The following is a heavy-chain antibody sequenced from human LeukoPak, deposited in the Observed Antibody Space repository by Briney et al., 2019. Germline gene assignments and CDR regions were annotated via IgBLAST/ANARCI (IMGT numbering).Heavy chain of an antibody. CDR2: IYYSGYT. Sequence: SATLSLTCTVSGGSISSSSHYWGWIRQPPGKGLEWIGSIYYSGYTYYNPSPKSRVTISVDTSKNQFSLKLRSVTAADTAVYYCARHPHYYFDNSARWGQGTLVTVSS. D-gene: IGHD3-22*01. CDR1: GGSISSSSHY. J-gene: IGHJ4*02. V-gene: IGHV4-39*01. CDR3: ARHPHYYFDNSAR.